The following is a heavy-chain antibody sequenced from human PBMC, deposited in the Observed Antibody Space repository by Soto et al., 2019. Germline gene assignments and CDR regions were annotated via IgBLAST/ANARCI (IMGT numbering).Heavy chain of an antibody. J-gene: IGHJ6*02. CDR1: GFTFSSYG. V-gene: IGHV3-30*18. Sequence: PGGSLRLSCAASGFTFSSYGMHWVRQAPGKGLEWVAVILYDGSKKYYAASVKGRFTISRDNSKNTLYLQMSSLRAEDTALYYCVKDGSSGWPYFDDMDVWGQWATVTVS. CDR2: ILYDGSKK. CDR3: VKDGSSGWPYFDDMDV. D-gene: IGHD6-19*01.